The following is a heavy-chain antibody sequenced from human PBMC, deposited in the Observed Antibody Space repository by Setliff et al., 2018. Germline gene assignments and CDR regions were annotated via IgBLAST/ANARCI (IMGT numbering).Heavy chain of an antibody. CDR3: ASAGHSGSWFPFDAFHI. CDR1: GFTFSSYS. D-gene: IGHD6-13*01. Sequence: GGSLRLSCAASGFTFSSYSMNWVRQAPGKGLEWASSISSSSSYIYYADSVKGRFTISRDNAKNSLYLQMTSLRAEDTAVYYCASAGHSGSWFPFDAFHIWGQGTMVTVSS. V-gene: IGHV3-21*01. J-gene: IGHJ3*02. CDR2: ISSSSSYI.